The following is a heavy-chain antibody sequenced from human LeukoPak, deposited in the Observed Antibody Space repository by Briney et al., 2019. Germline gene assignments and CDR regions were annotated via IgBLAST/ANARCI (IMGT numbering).Heavy chain of an antibody. J-gene: IGHJ3*02. V-gene: IGHV4-31*03. D-gene: IGHD3-10*01. CDR1: VGSISSGGYF. CDR3: ARVLLWFGEPRCGFDI. Sequence: SQTLSLTCTVSVGSISSGGYFWSWIRQHPGEGLEWIGYICYRGSTYYHPSLQSRVTISVDTSKNQFSLKLSSVHAAETVVYYCARVLLWFGEPRCGFDIWGQGTMVTVSS. CDR2: ICYRGST.